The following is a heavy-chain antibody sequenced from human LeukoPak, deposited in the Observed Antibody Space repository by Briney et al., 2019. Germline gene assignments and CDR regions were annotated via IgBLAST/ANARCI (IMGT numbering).Heavy chain of an antibody. Sequence: ASVKVSCKASGYTFTSYYMHWVRQAPGQGLEWMGIINPSGGSTSYAQKFQGRVTMTRDMSTSTVYMELSSLRSEDTAVYYCARLQDGIWFGELFGGAFGYWGQGTLVTVSS. J-gene: IGHJ4*02. CDR2: INPSGGST. CDR3: ARLQDGIWFGELFGGAFGY. V-gene: IGHV1-46*01. CDR1: GYTFTSYY. D-gene: IGHD3-10*01.